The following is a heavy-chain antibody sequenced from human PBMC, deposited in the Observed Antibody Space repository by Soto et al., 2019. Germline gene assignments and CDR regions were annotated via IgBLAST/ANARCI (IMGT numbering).Heavy chain of an antibody. V-gene: IGHV4-39*01. CDR3: ARIQNFYYYYMDV. J-gene: IGHJ6*03. Sequence: QLQLQESGPGLVKPSETLSLTYTVSGGSISSSRDYWGWIRQPPGKGLEWIGSIFYSGSTYYNPSLRSRVTISVDSSKNQFSLRLSSVTAADTAVYYCARIQNFYYYYMDVWGKGTTVTVSS. CDR1: GGSISSSRDY. CDR2: IFYSGST.